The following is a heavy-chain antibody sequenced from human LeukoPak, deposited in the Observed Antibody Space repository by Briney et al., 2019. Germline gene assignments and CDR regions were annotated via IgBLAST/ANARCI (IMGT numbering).Heavy chain of an antibody. J-gene: IGHJ4*02. V-gene: IGHV3-30*18. CDR1: GFTFSSYG. CDR3: AKDQWLATYYFDS. Sequence: GGSQRLSCAPSGFTFSSYGMHWARHAPGKGLEWVGVISYDGSNTYYADSVKGRFTISRDHSKNTLYLQMNSLRAEDTAVYYCAKDQWLATYYFDSWGQGTLVTVSS. CDR2: ISYDGSNT. D-gene: IGHD6-19*01.